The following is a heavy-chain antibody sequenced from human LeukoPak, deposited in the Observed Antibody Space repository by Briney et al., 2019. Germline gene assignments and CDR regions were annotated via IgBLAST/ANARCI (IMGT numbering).Heavy chain of an antibody. Sequence: TETLSLTCTVSDGSISSYYWSWIRQPPGKGLEWIGYIYYSGSTNYNPSLKSRVTISVDTSKNQFSLKLSSVTAADTAVYYCASSALYGSGKGYFDYWGQGTLVTVSS. D-gene: IGHD3-10*01. V-gene: IGHV4-59*01. CDR2: IYYSGST. J-gene: IGHJ4*02. CDR1: DGSISSYY. CDR3: ASSALYGSGKGYFDY.